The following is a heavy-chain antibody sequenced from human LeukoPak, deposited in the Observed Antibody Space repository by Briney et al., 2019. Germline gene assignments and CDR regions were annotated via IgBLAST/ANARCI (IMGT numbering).Heavy chain of an antibody. V-gene: IGHV3-53*01. J-gene: IGHJ4*02. CDR3: AKDGNWARFED. D-gene: IGHD7-27*01. CDR2: IDAGGRT. Sequence: GGSLRLSCAASGFIVSSNYMTWVRQAPGKGLEWVSVIDAGGRTYYADSVKGRFTISRDNSKNTLYLQINSPRAEDTAAYYCAKDGNWARFEDWGQGTLVTVSS. CDR1: GFIVSSNY.